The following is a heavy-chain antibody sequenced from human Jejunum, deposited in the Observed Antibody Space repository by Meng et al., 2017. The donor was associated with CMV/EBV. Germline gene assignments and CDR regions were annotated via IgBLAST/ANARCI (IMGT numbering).Heavy chain of an antibody. J-gene: IGHJ6*02. CDR1: TFGNFW. Sequence: TFGNFWMSWVRQAPGEGLEWVANIKQDGSEKYYVDSVKGRFTISRDNAKNSLYLQMNSLRAEDTAVYYCARQAYGGYAYYYYGMDVWGQGTTVTVSS. CDR3: ARQAYGGYAYYYYGMDV. V-gene: IGHV3-7*01. D-gene: IGHD4-17*01. CDR2: IKQDGSEK.